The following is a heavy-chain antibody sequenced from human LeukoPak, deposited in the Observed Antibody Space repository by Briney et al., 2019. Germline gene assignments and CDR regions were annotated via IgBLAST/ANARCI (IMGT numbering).Heavy chain of an antibody. CDR3: ARSGLAYCGGDCSGWFDP. V-gene: IGHV4-59*08. CDR2: IYYSGST. CDR1: GCSISSYY. Sequence: SETLSLTCTVSGCSISSYYWSWIRQPPGKGLEWIGYIYYSGSTNYNPSLKSRVTISVDTSKNQFSLKLSSVTAADTAVYYCARSGLAYCGGDCSGWFDPWGQGTLVTVSS. J-gene: IGHJ5*02. D-gene: IGHD2-21*02.